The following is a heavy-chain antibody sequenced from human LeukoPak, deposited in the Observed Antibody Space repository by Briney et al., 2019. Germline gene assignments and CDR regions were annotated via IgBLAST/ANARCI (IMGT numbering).Heavy chain of an antibody. V-gene: IGHV3-7*01. J-gene: IGHJ6*03. CDR3: ARGSFGVVIRYYYYYYYMDV. Sequence: GGSLRLSCAASGFTFGSYWMSWVRQAPGKGLEWVANIKQDGSEKYYVDSVEGRFTISRDNAKNSLYLQMNSLRAEDTAVYYCARGSFGVVIRYYYYYYYMDVWGKGTTVTVSS. D-gene: IGHD3-3*01. CDR2: IKQDGSEK. CDR1: GFTFGSYW.